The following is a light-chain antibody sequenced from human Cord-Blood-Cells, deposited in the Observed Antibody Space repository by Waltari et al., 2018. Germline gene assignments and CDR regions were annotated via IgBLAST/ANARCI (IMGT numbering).Light chain of an antibody. CDR2: AAS. CDR1: QCISSY. J-gene: IGKJ1*01. V-gene: IGKV1-8*01. Sequence: AIRMTQSPSSFSASTGDSVTITCRASQCISSYLAWYQQKPGKAPKLLIYAASTLQSGVPSRFSGSGSGTDFTLTISCLQSEDFATYYCQQYYSYPLTFGQGTKVEIK. CDR3: QQYYSYPLT.